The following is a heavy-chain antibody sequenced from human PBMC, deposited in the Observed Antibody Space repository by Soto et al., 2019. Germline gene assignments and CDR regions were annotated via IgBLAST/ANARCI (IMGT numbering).Heavy chain of an antibody. Sequence: PGESLKISCKGSGYSFTSYWISWVRQMPGKGLEWMGRIDPSDSYTNYSPSFQGHVTISADKSISTAYLQWSSLKASDTAMYYCPRLIEYSSSSQRDSNWFDPWGQGTLVTVSS. V-gene: IGHV5-10-1*01. J-gene: IGHJ5*02. D-gene: IGHD6-6*01. CDR1: GYSFTSYW. CDR3: PRLIEYSSSSQRDSNWFDP. CDR2: IDPSDSYT.